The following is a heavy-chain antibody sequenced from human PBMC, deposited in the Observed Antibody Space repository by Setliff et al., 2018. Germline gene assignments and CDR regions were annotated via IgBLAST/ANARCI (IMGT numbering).Heavy chain of an antibody. J-gene: IGHJ4*02. CDR1: GFSFSSYA. Sequence: GGSLRLSCAASGFSFSSYAMSWVRQAPGKGLVWVSSIIGSGISTYYADSVQGRFTISRDNHNSTLHLQMNSLRVEDTAIYYCAKDGVGPTYTYFFDYWGQGTQVTVSS. V-gene: IGHV3-23*01. D-gene: IGHD1-26*01. CDR3: AKDGVGPTYTYFFDY. CDR2: IIGSGIST.